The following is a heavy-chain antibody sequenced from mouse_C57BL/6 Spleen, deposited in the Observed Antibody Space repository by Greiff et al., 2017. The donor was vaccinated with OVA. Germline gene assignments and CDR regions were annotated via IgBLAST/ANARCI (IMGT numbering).Heavy chain of an antibody. CDR2: IYTGDGDT. Sequence: QVQLQQSGPELVKPGASVKITCKASGYAFSSFWMNWVKQRPGKGLEWIGRIYTGDGDTNYNGKFKGKATLTADKSSSTAYMQLSSLTSEDSAVYFCARQLRLPSMDYWGQGTSVTVSS. CDR1: GYAFSSFW. V-gene: IGHV1-82*01. J-gene: IGHJ4*01. CDR3: ARQLRLPSMDY. D-gene: IGHD3-2*02.